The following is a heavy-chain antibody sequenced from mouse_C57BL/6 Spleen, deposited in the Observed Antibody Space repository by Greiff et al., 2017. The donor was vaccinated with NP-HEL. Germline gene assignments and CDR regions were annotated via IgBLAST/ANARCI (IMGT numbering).Heavy chain of an antibody. J-gene: IGHJ4*01. CDR3: ARSGYYGSSLYAMDY. V-gene: IGHV1-85*01. D-gene: IGHD1-1*01. CDR1: GYTFTSYD. CDR2: IYPRDGST. Sequence: QVQLKESGPELVKPGASVKLSCKASGYTFTSYDINWVKQRPGQGLEWIGWIYPRDGSTKYNEKFKGKATLTVDTSSSTAYMELHSLTSEDSAVYFCARSGYYGSSLYAMDYWGQGTSVTVSS.